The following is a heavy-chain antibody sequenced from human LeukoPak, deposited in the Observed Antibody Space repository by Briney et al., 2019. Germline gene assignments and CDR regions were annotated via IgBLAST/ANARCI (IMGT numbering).Heavy chain of an antibody. V-gene: IGHV3-23*01. CDR3: AKGGYCGDTSCYFYYMDV. J-gene: IGHJ6*03. CDR2: ISGRGGST. Sequence: GGSLRLSCAASGFTFSSYAMSWVRQAPGKGLEWVSGISGRGGSTYSADYLKGRFTISRDNSKNTLYLQMNNLRAEDTAEYYCAKGGYCGDTSCYFYYMDVWGKGTTVTVSS. CDR1: GFTFSSYA. D-gene: IGHD2-2*01.